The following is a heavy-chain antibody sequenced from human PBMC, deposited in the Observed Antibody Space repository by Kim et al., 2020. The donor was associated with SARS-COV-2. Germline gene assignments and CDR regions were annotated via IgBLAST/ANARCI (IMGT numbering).Heavy chain of an antibody. CDR1: GGTFSSYA. V-gene: IGHV1-69*04. J-gene: IGHJ4*02. D-gene: IGHD5-18*01. CDR2: IIPILGIA. Sequence: SVKVSCKASGGTFSSYAISWVRQAPGQGLEWMGRIIPILGIANYAQKFQGRVTITADKSTSTAYMELSSLRSEDTAVYYCARFHSYGTYYFDYWGQGTLVTVSS. CDR3: ARFHSYGTYYFDY.